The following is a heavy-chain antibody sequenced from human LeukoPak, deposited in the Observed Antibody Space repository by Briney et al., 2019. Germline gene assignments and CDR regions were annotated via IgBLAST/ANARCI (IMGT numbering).Heavy chain of an antibody. CDR1: GFTFTSSA. D-gene: IGHD3-10*01. V-gene: IGHV1-58*02. CDR3: AADRGVGELPRY. J-gene: IGHJ4*02. Sequence: TSVKVSCKASGFTFTSSAMQWVRQARGQRLEWIGWIVVGSGNTNYAQKFQERVTITRDISTSTAYMELSSLRSEDTAVYYCAADRGVGELPRYWGQGTLVTVSS. CDR2: IVVGSGNT.